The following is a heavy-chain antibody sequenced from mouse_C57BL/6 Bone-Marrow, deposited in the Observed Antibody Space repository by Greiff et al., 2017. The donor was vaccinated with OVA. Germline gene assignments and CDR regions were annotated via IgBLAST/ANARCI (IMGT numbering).Heavy chain of an antibody. V-gene: IGHV1-81*01. CDR3: ARAQYFDV. CDR1: GYTLTSYG. CDR2: IYPRSGNT. J-gene: IGHJ1*03. Sequence: QVQLQQPGAELARPGASVKLPCKASGYTLTSYGISWVKQRTGQGLEWIGEIYPRSGNTYYNEKFKGKATLTADKSSSTAYMELRSLTSEDSAVYFCARAQYFDVWGTGTAVTVSS.